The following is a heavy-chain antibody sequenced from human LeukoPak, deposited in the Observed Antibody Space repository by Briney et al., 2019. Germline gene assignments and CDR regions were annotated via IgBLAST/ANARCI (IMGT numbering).Heavy chain of an antibody. V-gene: IGHV3-30*18. D-gene: IGHD3-10*01. CDR2: ISYDGSNK. Sequence: GRSLRLSCAASGFTFSSYGMHWVRQAPGKGLEWVAVISYDGSNKYYADSVKGRFTISRDNSKNTLYLQMNSLRAEDTAVYYCAKDLLASWENTMVRGVIITFSGLDPWGQGTLVTVSS. CDR3: AKDLLASWENTMVRGVIITFSGLDP. J-gene: IGHJ5*02. CDR1: GFTFSSYG.